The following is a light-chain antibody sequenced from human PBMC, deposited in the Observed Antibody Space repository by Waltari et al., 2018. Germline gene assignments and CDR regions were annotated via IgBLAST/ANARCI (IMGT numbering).Light chain of an antibody. CDR3: QQYNRWPPTT. Sequence: VVLTQSPATLSVSPGERAIISCRASQSVSSNLTWYQHKTSKAPRPLIYDASIRASSTPARSRGSRSGTEFTRPINSPQSEHSATYYCQQYNRWPPTTVGQGTRLDI. CDR1: QSVSSN. V-gene: IGKV3-15*01. CDR2: DAS. J-gene: IGKJ5*01.